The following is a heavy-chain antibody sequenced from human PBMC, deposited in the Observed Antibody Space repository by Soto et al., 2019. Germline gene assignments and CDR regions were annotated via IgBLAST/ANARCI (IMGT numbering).Heavy chain of an antibody. V-gene: IGHV4-31*03. CDR3: ARQHGMCSFCPGTGLDG. CDR2: IYCSGDS. Sequence: PSETLSLTCTVSGVSMSSNGYYWSWIRQYPGKGLEWIGNIYCSGDSYHNPSLKSRLTISVVPSKNQFSLKLSSATAADTAVYYCARQHGMCSFCPGTGLDGWGQGTTVTVSS. J-gene: IGHJ6*01. D-gene: IGHD1-1*01. CDR1: GVSMSSNGYY.